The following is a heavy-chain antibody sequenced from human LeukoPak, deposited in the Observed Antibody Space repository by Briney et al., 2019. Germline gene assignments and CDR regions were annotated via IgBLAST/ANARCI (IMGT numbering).Heavy chain of an antibody. CDR1: GFTFDDYA. V-gene: IGHV3-9*01. J-gene: IGHJ6*02. Sequence: HPGGSLRLSCAASGFTFDDYAMHWVRQAPGKGLEWVSGISWNSGSIGYADSVKGRFTISRDNAKNSLYLQMNSLRAEDTAVYCCARASRGDSTYYIMDVWGQGTTVTVSS. CDR3: ARASRGDSTYYIMDV. CDR2: ISWNSGSI. D-gene: IGHD4-17*01.